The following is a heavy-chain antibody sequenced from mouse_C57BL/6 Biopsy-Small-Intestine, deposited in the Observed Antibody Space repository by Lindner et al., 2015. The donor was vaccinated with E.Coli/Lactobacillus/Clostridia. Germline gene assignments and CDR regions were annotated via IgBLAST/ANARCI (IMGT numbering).Heavy chain of an antibody. Sequence: SVKVSCKASGGTFTSYTITWVRQAPGQGLEWMGGITPIFGSANYAQKFRGRVTITADKSTDTVYMELSSLRSEDTAVYYCATSRGWGSYSFHFDYWGQGTLVTVSS. CDR1: GGTFTSYT. CDR3: ATSRGWGSYSFHFDY. V-gene: IGHV1-4*01. J-gene: IGHJ4*01. D-gene: IGHD1-1*01. CDR2: ITPIFGSA.